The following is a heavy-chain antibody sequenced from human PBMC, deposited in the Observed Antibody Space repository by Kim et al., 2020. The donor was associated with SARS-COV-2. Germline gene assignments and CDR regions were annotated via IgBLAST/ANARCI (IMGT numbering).Heavy chain of an antibody. Sequence: SETLSLTCAVYGGSFSGYYWSWIRQPPGKGLEWIGEINHSGSTNYNPSLKSRVTISVDTSKNQFSLKLSSVTAADTTVYYCARDPSHYYGSGSHPSSAGYWGPETLGTVSS. CDR3: ARDPSHYYGSGSHPSSAGY. CDR1: GGSFSGYY. D-gene: IGHD3-10*01. J-gene: IGHJ4*02. CDR2: INHSGST. V-gene: IGHV4-34*01.